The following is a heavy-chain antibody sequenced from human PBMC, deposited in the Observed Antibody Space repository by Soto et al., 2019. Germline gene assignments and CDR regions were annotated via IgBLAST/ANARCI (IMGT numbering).Heavy chain of an antibody. J-gene: IGHJ6*02. V-gene: IGHV4-31*03. D-gene: IGHD4-17*01. Sequence: SLTMPLTGTVSGGSISSGGYYRSWIRQHPGKGLEWIGYIYYSGSTYYNPSLKRRVTISVDTSKNQFSLKLSSVTAADTALYYCARDENYGYSYYGMDVWGQGTTVTVS. CDR1: GGSISSGGYY. CDR3: ARDENYGYSYYGMDV. CDR2: IYYSGST.